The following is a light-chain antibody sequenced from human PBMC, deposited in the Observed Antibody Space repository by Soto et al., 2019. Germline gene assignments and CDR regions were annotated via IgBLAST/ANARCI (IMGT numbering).Light chain of an antibody. CDR1: QSISNY. V-gene: IGKV1-39*01. CDR3: QQSYSTPLFT. J-gene: IGKJ3*01. Sequence: DIPMTQSPSSLSASVGDRVTITCRASQSISNYLNWYQQKPGKAPKLLIYAASSLQSGVPSRVSGSGSGTDFTLTISSLQPEYFATYYCQQSYSTPLFTFGPGTKVDI. CDR2: AAS.